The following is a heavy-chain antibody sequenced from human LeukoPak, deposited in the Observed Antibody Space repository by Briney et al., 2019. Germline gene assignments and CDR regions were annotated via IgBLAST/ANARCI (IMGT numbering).Heavy chain of an antibody. CDR2: TRNKANSYTT. Sequence: GGSLRLSCAASGFTFSDHYMDWDRQAPGKGLEWVGRTRNKANSYTTEYAASVKGRFTISRDDSKNSLYLQMNSLKTEDMAVYYCARAGDSSGWYYFDYWGQGTLVTVSS. V-gene: IGHV3-72*01. D-gene: IGHD6-19*01. CDR3: ARAGDSSGWYYFDY. CDR1: GFTFSDHY. J-gene: IGHJ4*02.